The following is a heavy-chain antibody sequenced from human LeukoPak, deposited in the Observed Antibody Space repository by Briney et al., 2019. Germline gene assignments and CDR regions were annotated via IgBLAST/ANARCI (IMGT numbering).Heavy chain of an antibody. CDR1: GFTFSSYS. Sequence: GGSLRLSCAASGFTFSSYSMNWVRQAPGKGLEWVSSISSSSSYIYYADSVKGRFTISRDNAKNSLYLQMNSLRAEDTAVYYCARPVSGSGATYNFDYWGQGTLVTVSS. CDR3: ARPVSGSGATYNFDY. CDR2: ISSSSSYI. V-gene: IGHV3-21*01. J-gene: IGHJ4*02. D-gene: IGHD3-10*01.